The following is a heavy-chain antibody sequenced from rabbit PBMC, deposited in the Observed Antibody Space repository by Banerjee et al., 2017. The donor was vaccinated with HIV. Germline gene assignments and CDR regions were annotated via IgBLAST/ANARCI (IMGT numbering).Heavy chain of an antibody. D-gene: IGHD1-1*01. V-gene: IGHV1S40*01. J-gene: IGHJ4*01. Sequence: QSLEESGGDLVKPGASLTLTCTASGFSFSSGYYMCWVRQAPGKGLEWIACIYAGSDDTTYYATWAKGRFTISKTSSTTVTLQMTSLTAADTATYFCARGAYGSNSGYGTYFNLWGPGTLVTVS. CDR3: ARGAYGSNSGYGTYFNL. CDR2: IYAGSDDTT. CDR1: GFSFSSGYY.